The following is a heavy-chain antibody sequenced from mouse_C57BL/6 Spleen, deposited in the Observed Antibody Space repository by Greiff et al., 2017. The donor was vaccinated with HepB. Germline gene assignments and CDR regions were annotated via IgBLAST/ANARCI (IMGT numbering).Heavy chain of an antibody. CDR1: GFSLTSYG. Sequence: VQLQESGPGLVQPSQSLSITCTVSGFSLTSYGVHWVRQSPGKGLEWLGVIWRGGSTDYNAAFMSRLSITKDNSKSQVFFKMNRLQADDTAIYYCAKGYGNYVLYAMDYWGQGTSVTVSS. CDR2: IWRGGST. D-gene: IGHD2-1*01. J-gene: IGHJ4*01. CDR3: AKGYGNYVLYAMDY. V-gene: IGHV2-5*01.